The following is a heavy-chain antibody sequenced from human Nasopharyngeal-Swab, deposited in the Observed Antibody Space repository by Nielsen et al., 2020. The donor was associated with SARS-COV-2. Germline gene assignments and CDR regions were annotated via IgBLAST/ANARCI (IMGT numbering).Heavy chain of an antibody. D-gene: IGHD3-22*01. Sequence: GESLKISCAASGFTFSSYSMNWVRQAPGKGLEWVSYISSSSSTIYYADSVKGRFTISRDNAKNSLYLHMNSLRDEDTAVYYCARDPPRRITMIVDEVRPWGQGTLVTVSS. CDR2: ISSSSSTI. CDR3: ARDPPRRITMIVDEVRP. J-gene: IGHJ5*02. CDR1: GFTFSSYS. V-gene: IGHV3-48*02.